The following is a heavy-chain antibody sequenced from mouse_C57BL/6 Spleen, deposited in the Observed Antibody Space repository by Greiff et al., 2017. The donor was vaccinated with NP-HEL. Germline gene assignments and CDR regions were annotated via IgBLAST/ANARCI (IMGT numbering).Heavy chain of an antibody. V-gene: IGHV1-66*01. D-gene: IGHD3-2*02. CDR2: IYPGSGNT. CDR1: GYSFTSYY. Sequence: QVQLQQSGPELVKPGASVKISCKASGYSFTSYYIHWVKQRPGQGLEWIGWIYPGSGNTKYNEKFKGKATLTADTSSSTAYMQLSSLTSEDSAVYYCARWAAQVFAYWGQGTLVTVSA. CDR3: ARWAAQVFAY. J-gene: IGHJ3*01.